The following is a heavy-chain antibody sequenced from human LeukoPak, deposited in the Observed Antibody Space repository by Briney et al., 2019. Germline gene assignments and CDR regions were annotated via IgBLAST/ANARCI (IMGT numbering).Heavy chain of an antibody. CDR2: IWHDGSVE. V-gene: IGHV3-33*06. D-gene: IGHD3-16*01. CDR3: AKEGDQFRGYLDA. CDR1: GFMFSRLG. J-gene: IGHJ6*03. Sequence: GRSLRLSCAASGFMFSRLGMQWVRQAPGEGLEWVAMIWHDGSVEGYADSVKGRFTISRDNSQDTLYLQMNSLRDDDTAVYYCAKEGDQFRGYLDAWGKGTTVTVS.